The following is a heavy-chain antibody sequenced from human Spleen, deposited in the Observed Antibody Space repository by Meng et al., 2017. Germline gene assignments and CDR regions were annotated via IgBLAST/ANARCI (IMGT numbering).Heavy chain of an antibody. CDR1: GFPFNSYA. CDR2: IWNDGSNK. V-gene: IGHV3-33*01. CDR3: ARDVGDGIWSGYQY. D-gene: IGHD3-3*01. Sequence: GESLKISCAASGFPFNSYAMNWVRQAPGKGLEWVSIIWNDGSNKYYADSVKGRFTISRDNSENTLYLQMNNLRAEDTAVYYCARDVGDGIWSGYQYWGQGAMVTVSS. J-gene: IGHJ4*02.